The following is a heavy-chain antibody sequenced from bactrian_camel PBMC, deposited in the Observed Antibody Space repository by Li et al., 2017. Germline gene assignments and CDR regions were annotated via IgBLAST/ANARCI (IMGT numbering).Heavy chain of an antibody. J-gene: IGHJ4*01. CDR1: GYAENSYS. D-gene: IGHD2*01. V-gene: IGHV3S9*01. CDR2: IDTDGNT. Sequence: VQLVESGGGSVQAGGTLRLSCEASGYAENSYSMGWLRRVIGKEREGVATIDTDGNTQYADSVKGRFTISRDYAKNSVHLQMNNLKLEGTATYYCAADFGPYCSGSYLARRANFEGQGTQVTVS.